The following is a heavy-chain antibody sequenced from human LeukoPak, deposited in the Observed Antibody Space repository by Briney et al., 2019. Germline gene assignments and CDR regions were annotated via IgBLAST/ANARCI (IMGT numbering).Heavy chain of an antibody. CDR2: ISGSGGST. CDR3: AKDNFIAVPGPDEYYFDY. D-gene: IGHD6-19*01. J-gene: IGHJ4*02. Sequence: GGSLRLSCAASGFTFSSYAMSWVRQAPGKGLEWVSAISGSGGSTYYADSVKGRFTISRDNSKNTLYLQMNSLRAEDTAVYYCAKDNFIAVPGPDEYYFDYWGQGTLVTVSS. CDR1: GFTFSSYA. V-gene: IGHV3-23*01.